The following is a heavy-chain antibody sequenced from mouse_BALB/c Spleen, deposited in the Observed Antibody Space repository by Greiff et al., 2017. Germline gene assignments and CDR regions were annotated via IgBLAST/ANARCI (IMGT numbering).Heavy chain of an antibody. CDR1: GFTFSSFG. D-gene: IGHD2-2*01. CDR2: ISSGSSTI. J-gene: IGHJ4*01. V-gene: IGHV5-17*02. CDR3: ARKGGYDGYYAMDY. Sequence: EVQLVESGGGLVQPGGSRKLSCAASGFTFSSFGMHWVRQAPEKGLEWVAYISSGSSTIYYADTVKGRFTISRDNPKNTLFLQMTSLRSEDTAMYYCARKGGYDGYYAMDYWGQGTSVTVSS.